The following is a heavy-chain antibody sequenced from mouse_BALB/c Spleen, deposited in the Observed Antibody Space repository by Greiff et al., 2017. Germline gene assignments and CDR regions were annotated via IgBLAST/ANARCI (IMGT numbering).Heavy chain of an antibody. V-gene: IGHV1-77*01. J-gene: IGHJ4*01. CDR3: ARSSMDY. CDR2: IYPGRGNT. CDR1: GYTFTDYY. Sequence: VKLMESGAELARPGASVKLSCKASGYTFTDYYINWVKQRTGQGLEWIGEIYPGRGNTYYNEKFKGKATLTADKSSSTAYMQLSSLTSEDSAVYFCARSSMDYWGQGTSVTVSS.